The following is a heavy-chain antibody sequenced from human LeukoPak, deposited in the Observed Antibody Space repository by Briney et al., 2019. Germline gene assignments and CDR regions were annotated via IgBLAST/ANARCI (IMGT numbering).Heavy chain of an antibody. CDR2: IYYSGTT. CDR1: GGSISSYY. V-gene: IGHV4-59*01. J-gene: IGHJ4*02. D-gene: IGHD6-19*01. Sequence: SETLSLTCTVSGGSISSYYWSWVRQPPGKGLEWIGYIYYSGTTNYNPSLKSRVTISVDTSKNQFSLELSSVTAADTAVYYCARNSAGWYSVNWGQGTLVTVSS. CDR3: ARNSAGWYSVN.